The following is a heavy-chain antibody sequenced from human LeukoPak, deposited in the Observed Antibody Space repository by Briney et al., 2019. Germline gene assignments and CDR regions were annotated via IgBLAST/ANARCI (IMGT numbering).Heavy chain of an antibody. CDR3: AKTIVGVTNWFDP. D-gene: IGHD1-26*01. Sequence: QTGGSLRLSCAASGFTFSSNYISWVRQAPGKGLEWVSVIYSGGNTYYADSVKGRFTISSDNSKNTLYLQMNSLRAEGTAVYYCAKTIVGVTNWFDPWGQGTLVTVSS. CDR1: GFTFSSNY. V-gene: IGHV3-53*01. J-gene: IGHJ5*02. CDR2: IYSGGNT.